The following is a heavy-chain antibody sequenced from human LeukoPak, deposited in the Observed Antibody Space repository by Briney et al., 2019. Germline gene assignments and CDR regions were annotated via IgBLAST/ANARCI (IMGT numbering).Heavy chain of an antibody. CDR2: FYYSGNT. D-gene: IGHD6-13*01. Sequence: SETLSLTCSVSGGSISSSSYYWGWIRQPPGKGLEWIGSFYYSGNTYYNPSLKSRVTISVDTSKNEFSLKLRSVTAADTAVYYCARHFAAAEGIDYWGQGTLVTVSS. CDR3: ARHFAAAEGIDY. CDR1: GGSISSSSYY. J-gene: IGHJ4*02. V-gene: IGHV4-39*01.